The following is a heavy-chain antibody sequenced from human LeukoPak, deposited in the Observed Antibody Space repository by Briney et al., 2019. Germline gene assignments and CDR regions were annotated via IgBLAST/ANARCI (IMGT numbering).Heavy chain of an antibody. D-gene: IGHD1-26*01. CDR3: ARVDSGSYYGGRTFDY. J-gene: IGHJ4*02. CDR1: GFTFSSYA. CDR2: ISYDGSNK. V-gene: IGHV3-30*03. Sequence: PGGSLRLSCAASGFTFSSYAMSWVRQAPGKGLEWVAVISYDGSNKYYADSVKGRFTISRDNAKNSLYLQMNSLRDEDTAVYYCARVDSGSYYGGRTFDYWGQGTLVTVSS.